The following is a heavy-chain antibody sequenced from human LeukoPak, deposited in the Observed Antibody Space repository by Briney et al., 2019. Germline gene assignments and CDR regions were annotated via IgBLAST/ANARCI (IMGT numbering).Heavy chain of an antibody. CDR1: GFSFRDYY. CDR3: ARGGWSRGWFDP. CDR2: ITMTGSVI. J-gene: IGHJ5*02. Sequence: GGSLRLSCAASGFSFRDYYMSWIRQAPGKGLEWISYITMTGSVIQYSDSVKGRFTTSRDNAKNSLYLQMNSLRAEDTAVYYCARGGWSRGWFDPWGQGTLVTVSS. V-gene: IGHV3-11*01. D-gene: IGHD6-19*01.